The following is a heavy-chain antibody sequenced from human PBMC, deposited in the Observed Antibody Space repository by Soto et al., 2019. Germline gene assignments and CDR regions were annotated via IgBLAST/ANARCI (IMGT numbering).Heavy chain of an antibody. CDR1: GCSIRSGGYY. Sequence: SEALSLNCPFSGCSIRSGGYYWSWIRQHPGKGLEWIGYIYYSGSTYYNPSLKSRVTISVDTSKNQFSLKLSSVTAADTAVYYCARAFAFMTTVSIFDYWGQGTLVTVSS. D-gene: IGHD4-17*01. CDR2: IYYSGST. CDR3: ARAFAFMTTVSIFDY. J-gene: IGHJ4*02. V-gene: IGHV4-31*03.